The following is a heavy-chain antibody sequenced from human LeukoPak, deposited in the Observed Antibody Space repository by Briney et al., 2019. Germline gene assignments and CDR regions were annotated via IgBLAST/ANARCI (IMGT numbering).Heavy chain of an antibody. Sequence: QSSGTLSLTCAVSGGSISSSNWWSWVRQPPGKGLEWIGEIYHSGSTNYNPSLKSRVTISVDRSKNQFSLKLSSVTAADTAVYYCARVYSSGSRAFQHWGQGTLVTSPQ. CDR1: GGSISSSNW. D-gene: IGHD6-19*01. J-gene: IGHJ1*01. CDR2: IYHSGST. CDR3: ARVYSSGSRAFQH. V-gene: IGHV4-4*02.